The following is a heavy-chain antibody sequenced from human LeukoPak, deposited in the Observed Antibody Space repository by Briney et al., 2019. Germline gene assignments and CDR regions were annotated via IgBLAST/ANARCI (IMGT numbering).Heavy chain of an antibody. J-gene: IGHJ6*03. CDR2: IYHSGST. V-gene: IGHV4-4*07. Sequence: SETLSLTCTVSGGSISSYYWSWIRQPAGKGLEWIGRIYHSGSTNYNPSLKSRVTISVDTSKNQFSLKLSSVTAADTAVYYCARDLSDSSGYYYYYYRDVWRKGTTVSVS. CDR1: GGSISSYY. D-gene: IGHD3-22*01. CDR3: ARDLSDSSGYYYYYYRDV.